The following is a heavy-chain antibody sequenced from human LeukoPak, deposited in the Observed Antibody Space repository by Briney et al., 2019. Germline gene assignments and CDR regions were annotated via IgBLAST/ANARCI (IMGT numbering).Heavy chain of an antibody. J-gene: IGHJ4*02. CDR3: ARDVSGWFDY. CDR1: GFTFSSYS. Sequence: AGGSLRLSCAASGFTFSSYSMNWVRQAPGKGLEWVSSISSSSSYIYYADSVKGRFTISRDNAKNSLYLQMNSLRAEDTAVYYCARDVSGWFDYWGQGTLVTVSS. D-gene: IGHD6-19*01. V-gene: IGHV3-21*01. CDR2: ISSSSSYI.